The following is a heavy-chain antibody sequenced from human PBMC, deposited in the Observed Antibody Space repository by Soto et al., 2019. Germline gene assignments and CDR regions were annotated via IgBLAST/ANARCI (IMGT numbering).Heavy chain of an antibody. CDR2: MNPNSGNT. J-gene: IGHJ5*02. Sequence: QVQLVQSGAEVKKPGASVKVSCKASGYTFTSYDINWVRQATGQGLEWLGWMNPNSGNTGYAQKFQGRVTMTRNTSISTAYMELSSLRSQDTAVYYCARGGRYCSGGSCYSGGWFDPWGQGTLVTVSS. D-gene: IGHD2-15*01. V-gene: IGHV1-8*01. CDR1: GYTFTSYD. CDR3: ARGGRYCSGGSCYSGGWFDP.